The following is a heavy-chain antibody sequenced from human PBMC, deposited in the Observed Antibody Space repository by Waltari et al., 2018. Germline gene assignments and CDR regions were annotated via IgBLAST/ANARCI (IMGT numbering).Heavy chain of an antibody. CDR3: ARVLEGGGAFDI. J-gene: IGHJ3*02. D-gene: IGHD2-15*01. CDR1: GHTFTGYY. V-gene: IGHV5-51*01. CDR2: IYPRDSDI. Sequence: VQLVQSGAEVKKPGASVKVSCKASGHTFTGYYMHWVRQMPGKGLEWMGIIYPRDSDIRSSPSFQGQVTISADKSINTAYLQWSSLKASDTAMYYCARVLEGGGAFDIWGQGTMVIVSS.